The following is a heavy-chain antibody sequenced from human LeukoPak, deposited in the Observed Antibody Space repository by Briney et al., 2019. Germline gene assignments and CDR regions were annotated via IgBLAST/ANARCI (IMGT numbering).Heavy chain of an antibody. J-gene: IGHJ4*02. CDR1: GFTFSSYS. D-gene: IGHD2-2*01. Sequence: SGGSLRLSCAASGFTFSSYSMNWIRQAPGKGLEWVSSISSSSSYIYYADSVKGRFTISRDNAKNSLYLQMNSLRAEDTAVYYCASLYCTHTTCYYFDYWGQGTLVSVSS. V-gene: IGHV3-21*01. CDR2: ISSSSSYI. CDR3: ASLYCTHTTCYYFDY.